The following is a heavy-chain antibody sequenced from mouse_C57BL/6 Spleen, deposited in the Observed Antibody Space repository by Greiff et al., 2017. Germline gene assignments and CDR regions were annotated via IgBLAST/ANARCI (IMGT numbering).Heavy chain of an antibody. CDR3: ARGGGSSPVYFDY. V-gene: IGHV1-42*01. Sequence: VQLKESGPELVKPGASVKISCKASGYSFTGYYMNWVKQSPEKSLEWIGEINPSTGGTTYNQKFKAKATLTVDKSSSTAYMQLKSLTSEDSAVYSCARGGGSSPVYFDYWGQGTTLTVSS. CDR2: INPSTGGT. CDR1: GYSFTGYY. J-gene: IGHJ2*01. D-gene: IGHD1-1*01.